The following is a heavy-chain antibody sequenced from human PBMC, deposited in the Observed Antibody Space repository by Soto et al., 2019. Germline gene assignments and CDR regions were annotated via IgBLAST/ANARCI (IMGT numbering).Heavy chain of an antibody. CDR3: ARAQYYDFWSGYPEGVYMAV. J-gene: IGHJ6*03. CDR2: MNPNSGNT. CDR1: GYTFTSYD. D-gene: IGHD3-3*01. V-gene: IGHV1-8*01. Sequence: ASVKVSCKASGYTFTSYDINWVRQATGQGLEWMGWMNPNSGNTGYAQKFQGRVTMTRNTSISTAYMELSSLRSEDTAVYYCARAQYYDFWSGYPEGVYMAVWGKGTTVTSP.